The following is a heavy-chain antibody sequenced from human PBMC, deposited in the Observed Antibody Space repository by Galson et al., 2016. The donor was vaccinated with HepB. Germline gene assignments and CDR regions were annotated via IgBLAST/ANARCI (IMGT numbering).Heavy chain of an antibody. Sequence: SLRLSCAASGFTFSSHPMNWVRQAPGKGLEWVAIISHDGNTKYYADSVKGRITISRDNSNNKLFLQMDSVRTEDPAIHYCARDPKIFGVVILLRGLRWFDPWGQGTLVTVSS. CDR1: GFTFSSHP. J-gene: IGHJ5*02. V-gene: IGHV3-30-3*01. CDR2: ISHDGNTK. D-gene: IGHD3-3*01. CDR3: ARDPKIFGVVILLRGLRWFDP.